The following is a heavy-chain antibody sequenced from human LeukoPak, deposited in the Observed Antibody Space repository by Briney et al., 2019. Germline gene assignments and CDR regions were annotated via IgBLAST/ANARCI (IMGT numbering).Heavy chain of an antibody. J-gene: IGHJ4*02. CDR2: IGTSGGDI. Sequence: PGGSLRLSCAASGFIFSSYVMIWVRQAPGKGLEWVSIIGTSGGDIHYADSVKGRFSISRDNSKNTLSLQMNSLRVDDTAVYYCARDPNWVSGYWGQGTLVTVSS. CDR1: GFIFSSYV. D-gene: IGHD7-27*01. V-gene: IGHV3-23*01. CDR3: ARDPNWVSGY.